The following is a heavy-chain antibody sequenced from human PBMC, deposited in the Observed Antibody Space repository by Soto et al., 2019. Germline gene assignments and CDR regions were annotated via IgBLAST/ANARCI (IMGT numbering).Heavy chain of an antibody. Sequence: GGSLRLSCAASGFTFSSYAMHWVRQAPGKGLEWVAVISYDGSNKYYADSVKGRFTISRDNSKNTLYLQMNSLRAEDTAGYYCARGGLGYCGGDCYLDYWGQGTLVTVSS. CDR2: ISYDGSNK. CDR3: ARGGLGYCGGDCYLDY. V-gene: IGHV3-30-3*01. D-gene: IGHD2-21*02. J-gene: IGHJ4*02. CDR1: GFTFSSYA.